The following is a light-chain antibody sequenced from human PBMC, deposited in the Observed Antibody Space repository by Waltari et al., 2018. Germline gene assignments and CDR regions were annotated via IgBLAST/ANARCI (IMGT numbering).Light chain of an antibody. J-gene: IGLJ2*01. CDR3: QAWDGSTSTVV. CDR1: KLGEKY. V-gene: IGLV3-1*01. CDR2: EDD. Sequence: SYEVTQPPSVSVSPGQTASIPCSGDKLGEKYVSWYQQKPGQSPVVAIYEDDDRPSGLPQGFSGSNSGNTATLAISGTQAMDGADYYCQAWDGSTSTVVFGGGTKVTVL.